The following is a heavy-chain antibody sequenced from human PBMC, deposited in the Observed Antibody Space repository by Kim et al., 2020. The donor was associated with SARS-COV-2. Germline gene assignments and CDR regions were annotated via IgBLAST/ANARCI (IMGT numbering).Heavy chain of an antibody. CDR1: GFTFSSYS. V-gene: IGHV3-21*01. J-gene: IGHJ4*02. D-gene: IGHD5-18*01. CDR2: ISSSSSYI. CDR3: AREENSYGTVGVGY. Sequence: GGSLRLSCAASGFTFSSYSMNWVRQAPGKGLEWVSSISSSSSYIYYADSVKGRFTISRDNAKNTLYLQMNSLRAEDTAVYYCAREENSYGTVGVGYWGQGTLVTVS.